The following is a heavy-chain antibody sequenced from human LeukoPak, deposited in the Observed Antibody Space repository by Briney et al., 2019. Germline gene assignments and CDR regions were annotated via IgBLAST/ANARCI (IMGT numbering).Heavy chain of an antibody. CDR1: GFTFSSYA. V-gene: IGHV3-23*01. J-gene: IGHJ4*02. Sequence: PGGSLRLTCAASGFTFSSYAMSWVRQAPGKGREWVSAIRGSGGSTYYADSVKGRFTISRDNSKNTLYLQMNSLRAEDTAVYYCAKSGPYYYDSSGYYYIDYWGQGTLVTVSS. CDR3: AKSGPYYYDSSGYYYIDY. D-gene: IGHD3-22*01. CDR2: IRGSGGST.